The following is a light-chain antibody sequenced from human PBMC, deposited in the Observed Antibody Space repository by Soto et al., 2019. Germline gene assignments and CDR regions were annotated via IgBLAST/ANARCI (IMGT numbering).Light chain of an antibody. J-gene: IGLJ1*01. CDR2: ENN. CDR3: GTWDSSLSAEV. Sequence: QSVLTQPPSVSAAPGQKVTISCSGSSSNIGKNYVSWYQQLPGTAPKLLIYENNKRPSGIPDRFSGSKSGTSATLGITGLQTGDEADYYCGTWDSSLSAEVFGTGTKSPS. V-gene: IGLV1-51*02. CDR1: SSNIGKNY.